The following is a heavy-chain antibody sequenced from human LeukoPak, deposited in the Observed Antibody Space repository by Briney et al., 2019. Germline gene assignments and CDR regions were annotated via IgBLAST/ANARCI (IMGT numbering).Heavy chain of an antibody. CDR3: ARSNYYDSSGYYYRNGNWFDP. J-gene: IGHJ5*02. V-gene: IGHV1-69*01. CDR1: GGTFISYA. CDR2: IIPIFGTA. D-gene: IGHD3-22*01. Sequence: GSSVKVSCKASGGTFISYAISWVRQAPGQGLEWMGGIIPIFGTANYAQKFQGRVTITADESTSTAYMELSSLRSEDTAVYYCARSNYYDSSGYYYRNGNWFDPWGQGTLVTVSS.